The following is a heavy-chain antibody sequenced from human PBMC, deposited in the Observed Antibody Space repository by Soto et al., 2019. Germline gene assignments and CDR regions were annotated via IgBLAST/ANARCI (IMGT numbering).Heavy chain of an antibody. D-gene: IGHD4-17*01. CDR1: GYTFTSYY. CDR2: INPSGGST. Sequence: ASVKVSCKASGYTFTSYYMHWVRQAPGQGLEWMGIINPSGGSTSYAQKFQGRVTMTRDTSTNTVHMELSSLRSEDTAVYFCARELGGTTVNTLFDHWGQGTVVTVSS. V-gene: IGHV1-46*01. J-gene: IGHJ4*02. CDR3: ARELGGTTVNTLFDH.